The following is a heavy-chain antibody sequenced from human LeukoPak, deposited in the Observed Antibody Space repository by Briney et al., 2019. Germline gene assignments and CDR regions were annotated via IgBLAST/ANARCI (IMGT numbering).Heavy chain of an antibody. V-gene: IGHV3-7*01. J-gene: IGHJ4*02. CDR2: IKQDGSEK. D-gene: IGHD2-21*02. CDR3: ARVSLYWGGDCYFDY. Sequence: GGSLRLSCAASGFTFSSYWISWVRQAPGKGLELVANIKQDGSEKYYVDSVKGRFTISRDNAKNSLYLQMNSLRAEDTAVYYCARVSLYWGGDCYFDYWGQGTLVTVSS. CDR1: GFTFSSYW.